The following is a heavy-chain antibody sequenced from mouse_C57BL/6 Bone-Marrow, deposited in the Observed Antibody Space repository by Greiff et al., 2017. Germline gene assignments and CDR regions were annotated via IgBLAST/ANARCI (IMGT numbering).Heavy chain of an antibody. CDR3: ARLNYYGSSLDAMDY. CDR2: IYPRSGNT. CDR1: GYTFPSYG. Sequence: QVQLQQSGAELARPGASVKLSCKASGYTFPSYGISWVKQRTGQGLEWIGEIYPRSGNTYYNEKFKGKATLTADKSSSTAYMELRSLTSEDSAVYFCARLNYYGSSLDAMDYWGQGTSVTVSS. D-gene: IGHD1-1*01. V-gene: IGHV1-81*01. J-gene: IGHJ4*01.